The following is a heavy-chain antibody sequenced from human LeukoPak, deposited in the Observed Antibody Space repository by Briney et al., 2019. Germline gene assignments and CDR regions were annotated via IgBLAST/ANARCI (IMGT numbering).Heavy chain of an antibody. J-gene: IGHJ5*02. CDR2: IYYSGST. Sequence: ASETLSLTCTVSGGSISSYYRSWIRQPPGKGLEWIGYIYYSGSTNYNPSLKSRVTISVDTSKNQFSLKLSSVTAADTAVYYCARLASYNWFDPWGQGTLVTVSS. V-gene: IGHV4-59*08. CDR3: ARLASYNWFDP. D-gene: IGHD3-10*01. CDR1: GGSISSYY.